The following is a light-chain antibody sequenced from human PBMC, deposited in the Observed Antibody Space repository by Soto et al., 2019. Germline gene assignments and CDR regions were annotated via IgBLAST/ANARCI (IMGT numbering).Light chain of an antibody. CDR3: QQYNKWRT. CDR1: QSIRTN. V-gene: IGKV3D-15*01. J-gene: IGKJ1*01. Sequence: EIVLTQAPATLSVSPGERATLSCRASQSIRTNLAWYQQKPGQPPRLLIYDASTRATGIPARFSGSGSGTEFTLTIRSLQSEDFAVYYCQQYNKWRTFGQGTKVDI. CDR2: DAS.